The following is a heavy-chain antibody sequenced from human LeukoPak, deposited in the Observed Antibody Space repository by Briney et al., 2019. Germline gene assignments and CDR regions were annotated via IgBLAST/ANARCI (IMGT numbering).Heavy chain of an antibody. V-gene: IGHV4-34*01. CDR1: GGSFSGYY. J-gene: IGHJ4*02. CDR2: INHSGSA. Sequence: PSETLSLTCAVYGGSFSGYYWSWIRQPPGKGLEWIGEINHSGSANYNPSLKSRVTISVDTSKNQFSLKLSSVTAADTAVYYCARGMDRYSREIDYWGQGTLVTVSS. CDR3: ARGMDRYSREIDY. D-gene: IGHD6-13*01.